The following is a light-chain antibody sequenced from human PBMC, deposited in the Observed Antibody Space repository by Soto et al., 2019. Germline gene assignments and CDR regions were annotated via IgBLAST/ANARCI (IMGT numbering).Light chain of an antibody. Sequence: EIVLTQSPGTLSLSPGERATLSCRASQRISGYLGWYQQKPGQAPRLLIYDASNRATGIPVRFSGSGSGTDFTLTISRLEPADFAVYYCQQYGSSGTFGQGTKVDIK. CDR2: DAS. J-gene: IGKJ1*01. CDR3: QQYGSSGT. V-gene: IGKV3-20*01. CDR1: QRISGY.